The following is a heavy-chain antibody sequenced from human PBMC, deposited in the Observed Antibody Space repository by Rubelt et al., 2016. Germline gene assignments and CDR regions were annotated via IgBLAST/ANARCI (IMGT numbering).Heavy chain of an antibody. D-gene: IGHD1-26*01. CDR1: GGSFSGYY. J-gene: IGHJ5*02. CDR3: ARLHVVTGATTP. Sequence: QVQLQQWGAGLLKPSETLSLTCAVYGGSFSGYYWSWIRQPPGKGLEWIGEINHSGSTNYNPSLKSRFTISVDTSKNPFSLKLSSVTAADTAVYYCARLHVVTGATTPWGQGTLVTVSS. V-gene: IGHV4-34*01. CDR2: INHSGST.